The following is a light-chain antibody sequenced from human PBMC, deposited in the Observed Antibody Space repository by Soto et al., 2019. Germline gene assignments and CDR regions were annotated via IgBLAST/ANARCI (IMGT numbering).Light chain of an antibody. CDR2: DTS. V-gene: IGKV3-11*01. Sequence: EIVLTQSPATLSLSPGERATLSCRASQSVGTYLAWYQQKPGQAPRLLIYDTSNRATGVPARFRGSGSGTDFTLTISSLEPEDFAIYYCQQRNIWPPGPFGVGTKLEIK. CDR1: QSVGTY. CDR3: QQRNIWPPGP. J-gene: IGKJ2*01.